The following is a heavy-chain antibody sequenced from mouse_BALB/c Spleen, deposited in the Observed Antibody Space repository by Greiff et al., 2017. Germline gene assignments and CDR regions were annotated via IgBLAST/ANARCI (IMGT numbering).Heavy chain of an antibody. J-gene: IGHJ2*01. Sequence: VHVKQSGAELVKPGASVKLSCTASGFNIKDTYMHWVKQRPEQGLEWIGRIDPANGNTKYDPKFQGKATITADTSSNTAYLQLSSLTSEDTAVYYCARYYYRYDEGFDYWGQGTTLTVSS. D-gene: IGHD2-14*01. CDR1: GFNIKDTY. CDR3: ARYYYRYDEGFDY. CDR2: IDPANGNT. V-gene: IGHV14-3*02.